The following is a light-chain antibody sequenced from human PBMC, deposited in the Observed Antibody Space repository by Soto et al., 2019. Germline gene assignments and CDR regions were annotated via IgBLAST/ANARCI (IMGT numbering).Light chain of an antibody. Sequence: DIQMTQSPSTLSASVGDRVTITCRASQSISSWLAWYQQKPGKAPKLLIYDAPSLESGVPSRFSGSGSGTEFTLTISSLEPEDSAVYYCQQRHMWPITFGQGTRLEIK. CDR2: DAP. CDR3: QQRHMWPIT. CDR1: QSISSW. J-gene: IGKJ5*01. V-gene: IGKV1-5*01.